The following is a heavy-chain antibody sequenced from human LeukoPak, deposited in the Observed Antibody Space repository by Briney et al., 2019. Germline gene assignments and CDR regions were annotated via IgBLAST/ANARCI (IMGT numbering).Heavy chain of an antibody. CDR1: GFIFSGYS. CDR2: ISSSSSYI. D-gene: IGHD4-23*01. Sequence: GGSLRLSCAAPGFIFSGYSMNWVRQAPGKGLEWASSISSSSSYIDYADSVKGRFTISRDNAKNSLYLQMNSLRAEDTAVYYCAREYGGFDYWGQGTLVTVSS. CDR3: AREYGGFDY. V-gene: IGHV3-21*01. J-gene: IGHJ4*02.